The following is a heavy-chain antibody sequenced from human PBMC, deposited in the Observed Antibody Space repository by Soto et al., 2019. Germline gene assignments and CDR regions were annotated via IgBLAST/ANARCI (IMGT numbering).Heavy chain of an antibody. CDR3: ARDRVIYYGSGSYHGWFDP. J-gene: IGHJ5*02. CDR2: INHSGST. CDR1: GGSFSDYF. Sequence: SETLSLTCAVYGGSFSDYFWTWIRQPPGKGLEWIGEINHSGSTNYNPSLKSRVTISVDTSKNQFSLKLSSVTAADTAVYYCARDRVIYYGSGSYHGWFDPWGQGTLVTVSS. V-gene: IGHV4-34*01. D-gene: IGHD3-10*01.